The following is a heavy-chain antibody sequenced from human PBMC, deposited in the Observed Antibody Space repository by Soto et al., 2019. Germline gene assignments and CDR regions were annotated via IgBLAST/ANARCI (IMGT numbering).Heavy chain of an antibody. V-gene: IGHV3-15*07. D-gene: IGHD3-10*01. Sequence: GGSLRLSCAASGFTFSNAWMNWVRQAPGKGLEWVGRIKSKTDGGTTDYAAPVKGRFTISRDDSKNTLYLQMNSLKTEDTAVYYCTALLWFGATKPYYYYGMDVWGQGTTVTVSS. CDR1: GFTFSNAW. J-gene: IGHJ6*02. CDR3: TALLWFGATKPYYYYGMDV. CDR2: IKSKTDGGTT.